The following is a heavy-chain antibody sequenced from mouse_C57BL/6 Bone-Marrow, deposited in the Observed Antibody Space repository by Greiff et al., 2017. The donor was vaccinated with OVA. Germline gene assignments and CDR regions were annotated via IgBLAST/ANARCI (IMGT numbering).Heavy chain of an antibody. D-gene: IGHD2-5*01. V-gene: IGHV1-81*01. CDR2: IYPRSGNT. J-gene: IGHJ1*03. Sequence: VQLQQSGAELARPGASVKLSCKASGYTFTSYGISWVKQRTGQGLEWIGEIYPRSGNTYYNEKFKGKATLTADKSSSTAYMELRSLTSEDSAVYFCARGVYSNYVCWYFDVWGTGTTVTVSS. CDR1: GYTFTSYG. CDR3: ARGVYSNYVCWYFDV.